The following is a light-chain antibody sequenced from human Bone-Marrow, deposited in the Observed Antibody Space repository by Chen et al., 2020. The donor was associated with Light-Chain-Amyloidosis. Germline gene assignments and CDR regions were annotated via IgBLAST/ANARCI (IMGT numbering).Light chain of an antibody. CDR1: SSNRGAGYD. J-gene: IGLJ3*02. V-gene: IGLV1-40*01. CDR3: QSYDSSLSGWV. Sequence: QSVLTQPPSVSGAPGERVTVSSTGRSSNRGAGYDVNWYQQIPGTAPKLLIYGNSNRPSGVPDRFSGSKSGTSASLAITGLQAEDEADYYCQSYDSSLSGWVFGGGTKLTVL. CDR2: GNS.